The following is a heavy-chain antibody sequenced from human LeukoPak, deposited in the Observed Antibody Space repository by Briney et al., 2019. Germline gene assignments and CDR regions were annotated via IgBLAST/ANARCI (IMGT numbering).Heavy chain of an antibody. Sequence: GGSLRLTCAASGFTFSISWMYWVRQAPGKGLMYVSRINIDGSITTYADSVKGRFTISRDNTKNTLYLQMNSLGAEDTAVYYCVRDKMMDDRGVGFDPWGQGTLVTVSS. CDR1: GFTFSISW. V-gene: IGHV3-74*01. CDR2: INIDGSIT. CDR3: VRDKMMDDRGVGFDP. D-gene: IGHD1-1*01. J-gene: IGHJ5*02.